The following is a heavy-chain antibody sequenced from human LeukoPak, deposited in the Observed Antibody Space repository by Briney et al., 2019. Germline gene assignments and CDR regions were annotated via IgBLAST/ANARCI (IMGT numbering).Heavy chain of an antibody. CDR3: ASDLIAVTERIYFGMDV. Sequence: RGSLRPSCAASGFIVSRRYMSWVRQAPGKGLEWVSVIYTDGSTYYADSVKGRFTISRDNSRNTLYLQMNTLRAEDTAVYYCASDLIAVTERIYFGMDVWGQGTTVTVSS. V-gene: IGHV3-53*01. J-gene: IGHJ6*02. CDR1: GFIVSRRY. D-gene: IGHD6-19*01. CDR2: IYTDGST.